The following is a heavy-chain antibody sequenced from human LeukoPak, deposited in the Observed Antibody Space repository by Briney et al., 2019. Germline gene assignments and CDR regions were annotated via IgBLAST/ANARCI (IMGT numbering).Heavy chain of an antibody. V-gene: IGHV4-38-2*01. CDR1: GYSISSGYY. J-gene: IGHJ3*02. D-gene: IGHD1-26*01. Sequence: PSETLSLTCAVSGYSISSGYYWGWTRRPPGKGLEWIGSIYHSGSTSYNPSFKGRFTISVDTSKNQFSLKRSSVTAADTAVYYCASVRDSGSDDLDAFEIWGQGSMVTVS. CDR2: IYHSGST. CDR3: ASVRDSGSDDLDAFEI.